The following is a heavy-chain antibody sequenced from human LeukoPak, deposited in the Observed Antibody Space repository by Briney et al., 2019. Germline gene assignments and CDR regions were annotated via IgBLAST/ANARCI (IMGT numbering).Heavy chain of an antibody. CDR1: GYTFTGYY. CDR2: INPNSGGT. J-gene: IGHJ4*02. CDR3: ARDSELYGSGSYFDY. D-gene: IGHD3-10*01. V-gene: IGHV1-2*02. Sequence: GASVKVSCKASGYTFTGYYMHWVRQAPGQGLEWMGWINPNSGGTNYAQKFQGRVTTTRDTSISTAYMELSRLRSDDTAVYYCARDSELYGSGSYFDYWGQGTLVTVSS.